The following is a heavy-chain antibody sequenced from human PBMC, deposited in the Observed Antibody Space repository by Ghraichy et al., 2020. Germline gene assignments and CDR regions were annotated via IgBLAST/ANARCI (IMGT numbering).Heavy chain of an antibody. CDR3: ARSIGGQLWLWYFDY. V-gene: IGHV4-59*01. D-gene: IGHD5-18*01. Sequence: SETLSLTCTVSGGSISSYYWSWIRQPPGKGLEWIGYIYYSGSTNYNPSLKSRVTISVDTSKNQFSLKLSSVTAADTAVYYCARSIGGQLWLWYFDYWGQGTLVTVSS. CDR1: GGSISSYY. J-gene: IGHJ4*02. CDR2: IYYSGST.